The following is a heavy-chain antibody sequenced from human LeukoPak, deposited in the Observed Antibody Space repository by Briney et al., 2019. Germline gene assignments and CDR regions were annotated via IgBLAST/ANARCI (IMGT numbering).Heavy chain of an antibody. D-gene: IGHD3-16*01. CDR3: AKWGGGQHWGENVFNI. J-gene: IGHJ3*02. Sequence: ASVKVSCKASGYTFTSYYMHWARQAPGQGLEWMGIINPSGGSTSYAQKFQGRVTMTRDTSTSTVYMELSSLRSEDTAVYYCAKWGGGQHWGENVFNIWGKGKMVTVSS. V-gene: IGHV1-46*01. CDR2: INPSGGST. CDR1: GYTFTSYY.